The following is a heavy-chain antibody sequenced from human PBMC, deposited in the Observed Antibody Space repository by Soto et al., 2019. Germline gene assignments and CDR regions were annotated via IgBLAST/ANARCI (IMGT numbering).Heavy chain of an antibody. Sequence: PSETLSLTCAVYGGSFRAYYWSWIRQPPGKGLEWIGEINHSGGTSYIPSLKSRVTISVDTSKSQFSLKLTSVTAADRAVYYCARGSVDTVDSSGFYEYWGXGTPVTVSS. CDR3: ARGSVDTVDSSGFYEY. D-gene: IGHD3-22*01. CDR1: GGSFRAYY. CDR2: INHSGGT. J-gene: IGHJ4*02. V-gene: IGHV4-34*01.